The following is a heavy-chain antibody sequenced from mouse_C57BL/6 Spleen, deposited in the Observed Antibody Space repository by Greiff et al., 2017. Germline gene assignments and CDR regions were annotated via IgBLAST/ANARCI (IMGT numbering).Heavy chain of an antibody. CDR2: ISYSGST. D-gene: IGHD4-1*01. Sequence: EVKLMESGPGMVKPSQSLSLTCTVTGYSITSGYDWHWIRHFPGNILEWMGYISYSGSTNYNPSLKSRISITHDTSKNHFFLKLNSVTTEDTATYYCARGGLGYYFDYWGQGTTLTVSS. J-gene: IGHJ2*01. V-gene: IGHV3-1*01. CDR3: ARGGLGYYFDY. CDR1: GYSITSGYD.